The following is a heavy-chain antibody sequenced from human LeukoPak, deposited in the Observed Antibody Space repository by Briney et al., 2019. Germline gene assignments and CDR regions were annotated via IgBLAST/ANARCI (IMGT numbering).Heavy chain of an antibody. D-gene: IGHD3-22*01. Sequence: GGSLRLFCTAAGFTFGDYAMSWVRQGPGKGLEWLGFIRRKAYARTAEYAASVKARFTISRDDSKSSAHLQMNSLKTEDTAVYYCNREFTHILSPTVLYSSGNDYYYYGMDVWGQGTTVTVSS. CDR1: GFTFGDYA. J-gene: IGHJ6*02. CDR2: IRRKAYARTA. CDR3: NREFTHILSPTVLYSSGNDYYYYGMDV. V-gene: IGHV3-49*04.